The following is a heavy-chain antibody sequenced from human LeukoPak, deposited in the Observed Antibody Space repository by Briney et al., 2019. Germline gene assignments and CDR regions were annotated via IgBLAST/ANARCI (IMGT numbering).Heavy chain of an antibody. CDR1: GASFNSDDQY. CDR3: SRGLDSRKLGY. CDR2: IHLSGML. V-gene: IGHV4-31*03. Sequence: SETLSLTCTVSGASFNSDDQYWNWIRQSPGKGLEWIGSIHLSGMLYNNPSLECRVTMSRDTSKNQFSLNLNSVTAADTAVYFCSRGLDSRKLGYWGQGTLVTVSS. J-gene: IGHJ4*02. D-gene: IGHD3-22*01.